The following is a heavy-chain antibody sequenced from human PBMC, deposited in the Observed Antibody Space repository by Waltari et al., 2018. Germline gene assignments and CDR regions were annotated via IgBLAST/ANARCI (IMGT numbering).Heavy chain of an antibody. CDR2: IYYSGST. CDR3: ARRRWAMSPLGDFDY. J-gene: IGHJ4*02. Sequence: QLQLQESGPGLVKPSETLSLTCTVSGGSISSSSYYWGWIRQPPGKGLEWIGSIYYSGSTYYNPSLKSRVTISVDTSKNQFSLKLSSVTAADTAVYYCARRRWAMSPLGDFDYWGQGTLVTVSS. D-gene: IGHD2-2*01. V-gene: IGHV4-39*01. CDR1: GGSISSSSYY.